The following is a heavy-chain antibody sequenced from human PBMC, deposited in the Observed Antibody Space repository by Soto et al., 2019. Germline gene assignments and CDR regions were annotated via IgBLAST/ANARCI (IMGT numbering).Heavy chain of an antibody. CDR2: ITPNSGGT. Sequence: GASVKVSCKASGYTFTGYYMHWVRQAPGKGLEWMGWITPNSGGTNYAQKLQGRVTMTTDTSTSTAYMELRSLRSDDTAVYYCARDAHLNFWSGYYVSGPFDPWGQGTLVTVS. J-gene: IGHJ5*02. CDR1: GYTFTGYY. V-gene: IGHV1-2*02. D-gene: IGHD3-3*01. CDR3: ARDAHLNFWSGYYVSGPFDP.